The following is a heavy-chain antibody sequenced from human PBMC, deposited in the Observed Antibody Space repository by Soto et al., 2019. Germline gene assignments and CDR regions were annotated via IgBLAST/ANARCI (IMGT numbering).Heavy chain of an antibody. V-gene: IGHV3-23*01. CDR2: ISGSGGST. D-gene: IGHD3-22*01. CDR3: AKDYYDSSGYYPSGFDY. Sequence: GSLRLSCAASGFTFSSYAMSWVRQAPGKGLEWVSAISGSGGSTYYADSVKGRFTISRDNSKNTLYLQMNSLRAEDTAVYYCAKDYYDSSGYYPSGFDYWGQGTLVTVSS. J-gene: IGHJ4*02. CDR1: GFTFSSYA.